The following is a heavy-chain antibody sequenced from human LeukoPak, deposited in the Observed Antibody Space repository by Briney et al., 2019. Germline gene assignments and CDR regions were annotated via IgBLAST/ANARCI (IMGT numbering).Heavy chain of an antibody. CDR3: AKGGCSGGSCYGRSAFDI. D-gene: IGHD2-15*01. CDR2: ISYNGGTI. J-gene: IGHJ3*02. Sequence: GRSLRLSCAVSGFTLNDYAMHWVRQAPGKGLEWVSGISYNGGTIGFADSVKGRFTISRDNAKNSLYLQMNSLRAEDMALYYCAKGGCSGGSCYGRSAFDIWGQGTMVTVSS. V-gene: IGHV3-9*03. CDR1: GFTLNDYA.